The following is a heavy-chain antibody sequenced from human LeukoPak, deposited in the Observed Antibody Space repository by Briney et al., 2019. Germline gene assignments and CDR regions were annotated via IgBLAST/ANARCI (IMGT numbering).Heavy chain of an antibody. D-gene: IGHD6-13*01. V-gene: IGHV3-74*01. CDR2: VNGDGSST. CDR1: GFTFSTYW. CDR3: ARDGIAAVDFDY. Sequence: PGGSLRLSCAASGFTFSTYWMHWVRQAPGKGLVWVSRVNGDGSSTNYADSVKGRFTISRDNAKNTLYPQMNSLRAEDTAVYYCARDGIAAVDFDYWGQGILVTVSS. J-gene: IGHJ4*02.